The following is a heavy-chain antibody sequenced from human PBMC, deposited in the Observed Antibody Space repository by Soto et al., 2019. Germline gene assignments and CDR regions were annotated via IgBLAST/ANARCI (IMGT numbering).Heavy chain of an antibody. V-gene: IGHV1-3*01. J-gene: IGHJ4*02. CDR3: ARGPDYGPKDY. CDR1: GYALTSYA. Sequence: ASVKVSCKASGYALTSYAMHWVRQAPGQRLEWMGRINAGSGNTKYSQRFQGRVTISRDTSASTAYMELSSLVSEDTAVYYCARGPDYGPKDYWGQGTLVTVSS. D-gene: IGHD4-17*01. CDR2: INAGSGNT.